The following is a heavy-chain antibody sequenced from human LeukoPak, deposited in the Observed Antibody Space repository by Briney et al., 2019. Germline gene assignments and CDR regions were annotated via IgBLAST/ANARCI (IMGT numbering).Heavy chain of an antibody. CDR1: GYTFTSYG. V-gene: IGHV1-18*01. CDR3: ARNPPEYGDYSSMTSYYYYMDV. J-gene: IGHJ6*03. Sequence: ASVKVSCKASGYTFTSYGISWVRQAPGQGLEWMGWISAYNGNTNYAQKLQGRVTMTTDTSTSTAYMELRSLRSDDTAVYYCARNPPEYGDYSSMTSYYYYMDVWGKGTTVTVSS. CDR2: ISAYNGNT. D-gene: IGHD4-17*01.